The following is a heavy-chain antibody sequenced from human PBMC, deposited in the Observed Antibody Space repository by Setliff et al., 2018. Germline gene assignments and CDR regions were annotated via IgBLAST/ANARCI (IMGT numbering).Heavy chain of an antibody. J-gene: IGHJ3*02. CDR3: ARDGGGDSDAFDI. V-gene: IGHV1-2*06. Sequence: ASVKVSCKASGYTFTGYYMYWVRQAPGQGLEWMGRVNPSSGATIYAQKFQGRVTMTSDTSISTAYMELGRLRSDDTAVYFCARDGGGDSDAFDIWGQGTMVTVS. D-gene: IGHD3-16*01. CDR1: GYTFTGYY. CDR2: VNPSSGAT.